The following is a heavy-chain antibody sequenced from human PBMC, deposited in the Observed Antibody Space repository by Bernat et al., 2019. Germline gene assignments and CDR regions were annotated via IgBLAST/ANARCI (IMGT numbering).Heavy chain of an antibody. Sequence: EVQLVESGGALVKPGGSLRLSCVVSGFTFSNAWMNWVRQAPGKGLEWVARIRRKADGEATDYAAPVKGRFTISSEDPKNTLYLEMNSLKSEDTAVYYCITDAARRQAAGTGYWGQGTQVTVSS. V-gene: IGHV3-15*02. D-gene: IGHD6-19*01. J-gene: IGHJ4*02. CDR1: GFTFSNAW. CDR2: IRRKADGEAT. CDR3: ITDAARRQAAGTGY.